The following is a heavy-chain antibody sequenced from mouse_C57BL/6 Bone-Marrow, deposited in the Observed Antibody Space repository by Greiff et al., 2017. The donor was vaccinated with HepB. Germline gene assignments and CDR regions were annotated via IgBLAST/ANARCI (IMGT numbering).Heavy chain of an antibody. CDR3: TTSLRTPY. Sequence: EVQLQQSGAELVRPGASVKLSCTASGFNIKDDYMHWVKQRPEQGLEWIGWIDPENGDTEYASKFQGKATITADTSSNTAYLQLSSLTSEDTAVYYCTTSLRTPYWGQGTLVTVSA. J-gene: IGHJ3*01. V-gene: IGHV14-4*01. CDR1: GFNIKDDY. D-gene: IGHD1-1*01. CDR2: IDPENGDT.